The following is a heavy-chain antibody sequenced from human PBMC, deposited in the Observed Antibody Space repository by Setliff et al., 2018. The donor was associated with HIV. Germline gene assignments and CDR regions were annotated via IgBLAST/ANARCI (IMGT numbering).Heavy chain of an antibody. D-gene: IGHD3-3*01. J-gene: IGHJ5*02. CDR1: GGSISSGSYY. CDR2: IYTSGST. V-gene: IGHV4-61*02. Sequence: PSETLSLTCTVSGGSISSGSYYWSWIRQPAGKGLEWIGRIYTSGSTNYNPSLKSRVTISVDTSKNQFSLKLSSVTATDTAVYYCARGRAHYTFWSGYSPGGFDPWGQGTLVTVSS. CDR3: ARGRAHYTFWSGYSPGGFDP.